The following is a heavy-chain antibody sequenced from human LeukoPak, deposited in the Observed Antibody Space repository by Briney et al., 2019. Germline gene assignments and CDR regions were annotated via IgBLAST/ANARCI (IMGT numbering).Heavy chain of an antibody. CDR2: IYYNGST. CDR3: ARHSRDYYDSRGAFDI. Sequence: PSETLSLTCTVSGGSISTYYWSWIRQPPGKGLEWIGYIYYNGSTNYNPSLKSRVTISVDTSKKQLTLKLSSVTAADTAVYYCARHSRDYYDSRGAFDIWGQGTMVTVSS. CDR1: GGSISTYY. J-gene: IGHJ3*02. D-gene: IGHD3-22*01. V-gene: IGHV4-59*08.